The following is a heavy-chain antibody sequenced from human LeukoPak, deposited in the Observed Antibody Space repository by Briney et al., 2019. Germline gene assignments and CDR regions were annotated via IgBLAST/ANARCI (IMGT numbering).Heavy chain of an antibody. D-gene: IGHD3-3*01. CDR1: GYTFTCYY. Sequence: ASVEVSCKASGYTFTCYYMHWVRQAPGQGLEWMGWINPNSGGTNYAQKFQGRVTMTRDTSISTAYMELSRLRSDDTAVYYCARGEYCDFWSGYYRFDPWEQGPLVTVSS. CDR3: ARGEYCDFWSGYYRFDP. J-gene: IGHJ5*02. V-gene: IGHV1-2*02. CDR2: INPNSGGT.